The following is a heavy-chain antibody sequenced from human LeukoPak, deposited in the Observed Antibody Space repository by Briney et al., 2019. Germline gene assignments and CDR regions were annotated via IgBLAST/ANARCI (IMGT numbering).Heavy chain of an antibody. V-gene: IGHV3-30*18. CDR3: AKDTSAMAYYYYGMDV. D-gene: IGHD5-18*01. J-gene: IGHJ6*02. CDR1: GFTFSSYG. CDR2: ISYDGSNK. Sequence: GRSLRLSCAASGFTFSSYGMHWVRQAPGKGLEWVAVISYDGSNKYYADSVKGRFTISRDNSKNTLYLQMNSLRAEDTAVYYCAKDTSAMAYYYYGMDVWGQGTTDTVSS.